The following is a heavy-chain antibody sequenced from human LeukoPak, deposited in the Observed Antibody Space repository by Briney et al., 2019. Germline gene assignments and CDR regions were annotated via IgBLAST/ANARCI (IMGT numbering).Heavy chain of an antibody. Sequence: GGSLRLSCAASGFTVSSNYMSWVRQAPGKGLEWVSVIYSGGSTYYADSVKGRFTISRDNSENTLYLQMNSLRAEDTAVYYCARGFKHSSSWYYFDYWGQGTLVTVSS. CDR2: IYSGGST. V-gene: IGHV3-53*01. CDR3: ARGFKHSSSWYYFDY. J-gene: IGHJ4*02. CDR1: GFTVSSNY. D-gene: IGHD6-13*01.